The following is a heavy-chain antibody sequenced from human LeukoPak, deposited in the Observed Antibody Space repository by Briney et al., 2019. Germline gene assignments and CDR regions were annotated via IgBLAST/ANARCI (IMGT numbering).Heavy chain of an antibody. D-gene: IGHD4-17*01. CDR1: GFTFSSYA. V-gene: IGHV3-23*01. CDR3: AKVGYGDIRYYFDY. CDR2: ISGSGGST. J-gene: IGHJ4*02. Sequence: GGPLRLSCAASGFTFSSYAMSWVRQAPGKGLEWVSTISGSGGSTYYADSVKGRFTISRDNSKNTLYLQMNSLRAEDTAVYYCAKVGYGDIRYYFDYWGQGTLVTVSS.